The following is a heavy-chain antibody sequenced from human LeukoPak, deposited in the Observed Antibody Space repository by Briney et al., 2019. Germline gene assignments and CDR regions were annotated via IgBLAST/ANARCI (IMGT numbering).Heavy chain of an antibody. CDR1: GGSISSYY. J-gene: IGHJ6*03. CDR2: IYYSGST. D-gene: IGHD3-3*01. CDR3: ARGKVADFWSGYPYYYYMDV. V-gene: IGHV4-59*01. Sequence: SETLSLTCTVSGGSISSYYWSWIRQPPGKGLEGIGYIYYSGSTNYNPSLKSRVTISVDTSKNQFSLKLSSVTAADTAVYYCARGKVADFWSGYPYYYYMDVWGKGTTVTVSS.